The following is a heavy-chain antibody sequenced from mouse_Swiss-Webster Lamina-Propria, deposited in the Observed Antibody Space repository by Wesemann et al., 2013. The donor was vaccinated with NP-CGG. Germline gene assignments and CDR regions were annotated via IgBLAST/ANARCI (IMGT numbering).Heavy chain of an antibody. V-gene: IGHV1-9*01. CDR2: ILPGSGST. CDR3: ARSGNYLY. J-gene: IGHJ2*01. Sequence: KATGYTFSSYWIEWVKQRPGHGLEWIGEILPGSGSTNYNEKFKGKATFTADTSSNTAYMQLSSLTSEDSAVYYCARSGNYLYWGQGTTLTVSS. CDR1: GYTFSSYW. D-gene: IGHD2-1*01.